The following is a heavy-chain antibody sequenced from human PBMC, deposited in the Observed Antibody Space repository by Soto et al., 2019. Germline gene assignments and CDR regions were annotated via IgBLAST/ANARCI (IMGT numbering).Heavy chain of an antibody. D-gene: IGHD1-26*01. CDR2: INAGEGNT. J-gene: IGHJ4*02. CDR3: ARGSGSHFPYFGH. V-gene: IGHV1-3*01. CDR1: GYTFTSHA. Sequence: QVQLVQSGAEVKKPGASVKVSCKASGYTFTSHAMHWVRQAPGQRLEWMGWINAGEGNTKYSQKFRGRVTFTRDTSASIAYMELSSLRSEDTAVYSGARGSGSHFPYFGHWGRGILVTVSS.